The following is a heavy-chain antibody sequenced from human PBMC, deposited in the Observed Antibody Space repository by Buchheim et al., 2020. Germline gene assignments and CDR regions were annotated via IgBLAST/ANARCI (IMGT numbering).Heavy chain of an antibody. CDR2: ISGGGGGS. V-gene: IGHV3-23*01. Sequence: EVQLLESGGGLVQPGGSLRLSCAASGFPFSSYAMSWVRQAPGKGLEWVSSISGGGGGSYYADSVKGRFTISRDNAKNTLYLQMNGMRAEDTAVYYCAQDGGNCWGKGTL. CDR1: GFPFSSYA. J-gene: IGHJ4*02. CDR3: AQDGGNC. D-gene: IGHD3-16*01.